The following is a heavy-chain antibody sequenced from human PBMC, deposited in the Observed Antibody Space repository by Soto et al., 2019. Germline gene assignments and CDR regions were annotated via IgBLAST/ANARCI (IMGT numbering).Heavy chain of an antibody. D-gene: IGHD6-25*01. J-gene: IGHJ6*02. CDR3: ARDPPQRLADSSYYGMDV. Sequence: GGSLRRSCAASGFTFSRYGMNWVRQAPGKGLELVSSISGLSSFIYYAHSVKGRFTVSRDNAKDSMFVQMNSLPAEDTAVYYCARDPPQRLADSSYYGMDVWGQGTTVTVSS. V-gene: IGHV3-21*06. CDR1: GFTFSRYG. CDR2: ISGLSSFI.